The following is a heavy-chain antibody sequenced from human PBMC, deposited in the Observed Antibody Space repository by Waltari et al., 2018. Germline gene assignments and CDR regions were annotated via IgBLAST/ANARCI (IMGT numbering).Heavy chain of an antibody. J-gene: IGHJ4*02. V-gene: IGHV1-18*01. Sequence: QLVQSGAEVKKPGXSVKVSCRASXYTFNSFGLTWVRQAPGQGLEWMGWISTYTXIGNYAQTXQGRXTMXSNTSXNXAYMELRXXXSDDXAVYYCAREGXGRRLDYXGQGTLVTVXS. CDR3: AREGXGRRLDY. CDR1: XYTFNSFG. CDR2: ISTYTXIG. D-gene: IGHD3-10*01.